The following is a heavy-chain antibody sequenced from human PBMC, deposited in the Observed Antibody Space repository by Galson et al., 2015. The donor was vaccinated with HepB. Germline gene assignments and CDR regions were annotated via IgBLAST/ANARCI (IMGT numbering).Heavy chain of an antibody. Sequence: SLRLSCAASGFTFSSYAMHWVRQAPGKGLEWVAVISYDGSNKYYADSVKGRFTISRDNSKNTLYLQMNSLRAEDTAVYYCARDRRLVLPFDYWGQGTLVTVSS. CDR2: ISYDGSNK. J-gene: IGHJ4*02. CDR1: GFTFSSYA. CDR3: ARDRRLVLPFDY. V-gene: IGHV3-30-3*01. D-gene: IGHD6-19*01.